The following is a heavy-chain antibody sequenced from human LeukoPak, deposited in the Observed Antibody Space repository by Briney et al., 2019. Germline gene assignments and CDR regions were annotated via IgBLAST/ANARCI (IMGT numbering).Heavy chain of an antibody. CDR1: GFTFSTYP. J-gene: IGHJ4*02. CDR2: ISVGGST. V-gene: IGHV3-23*01. Sequence: GGSLRLSCSASGFTFSTYPMSWVRQTPGKELEWVSSISVGGSTYYVDSVRGRFTISGDKSANTVYLQMNSLRVDDTAMYYCAHSYDFDSSGYHRPTAIWGQGTQVTVSS. CDR3: AHSYDFDSSGYHRPTAI. D-gene: IGHD3-22*01.